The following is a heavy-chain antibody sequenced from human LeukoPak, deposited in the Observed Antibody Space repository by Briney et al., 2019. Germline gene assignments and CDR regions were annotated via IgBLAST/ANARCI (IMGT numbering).Heavy chain of an antibody. V-gene: IGHV3-53*01. CDR3: ARVGDHFHWYLDL. CDR1: GFSVSLNY. D-gene: IGHD3-3*02. CDR2: LYSGSDT. J-gene: IGHJ2*01. Sequence: GGSLRLSCAASGFSVSLNYMNWVRQAPGKGLEWVSILYSGSDTYYADSVKGRFTISRDSSKNMLFLHMNSLTAEDTAVYYCARVGDHFHWYLDLWGRGTLVTVSS.